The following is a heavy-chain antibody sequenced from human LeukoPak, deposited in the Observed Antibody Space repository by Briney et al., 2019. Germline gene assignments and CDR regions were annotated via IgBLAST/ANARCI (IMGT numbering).Heavy chain of an antibody. Sequence: SETLSLTCTVSGGSISSYYWSWIRQPPGRGLEWIGYIYTSGSTNYNPSLKSRVTISVDTSKNQFSLKLSSVTAADTAVYYCARHRYKYSYADYWGQGTLVTVSS. D-gene: IGHD5-18*01. J-gene: IGHJ4*02. V-gene: IGHV4-4*09. CDR2: IYTSGST. CDR3: ARHRYKYSYADY. CDR1: GGSISSYY.